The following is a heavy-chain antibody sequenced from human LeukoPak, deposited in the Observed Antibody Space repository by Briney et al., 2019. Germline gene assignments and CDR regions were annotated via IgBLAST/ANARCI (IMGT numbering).Heavy chain of an antibody. Sequence: ASVKVSCKTSGYTFIDNALHWVRPAPGQRLEWMGWLNPATAKTKYSQRFQGRFSITWDTSASTVYMDLWSLRSEDTAVYYCARDFNWAVDIWGQGTVVTVSS. V-gene: IGHV1-3*01. CDR1: GYTFIDNA. J-gene: IGHJ3*02. D-gene: IGHD1-1*01. CDR3: ARDFNWAVDI. CDR2: LNPATAKT.